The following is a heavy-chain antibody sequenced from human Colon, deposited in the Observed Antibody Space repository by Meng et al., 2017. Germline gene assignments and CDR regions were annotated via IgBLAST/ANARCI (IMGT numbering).Heavy chain of an antibody. J-gene: IGHJ5*02. CDR1: GGSFGGFY. CDR2: IDHFGIS. V-gene: IGHV4-34*01. Sequence: GAGRSQPSEPLSLTCAVSGGSFGGFYWSWIRQPPGKGLELIGEIDHFGISNYNPSLTGRLTMSVDTSKKQISLTLTSVTAADTAVYYCATGLRHGDWFDPWGPGTLVTVSS. CDR3: ATGLRHGDWFDP. D-gene: IGHD4-17*01.